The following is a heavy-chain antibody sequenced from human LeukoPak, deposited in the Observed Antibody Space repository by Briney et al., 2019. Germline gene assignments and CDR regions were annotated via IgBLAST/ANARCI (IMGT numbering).Heavy chain of an antibody. V-gene: IGHV3-30*18. CDR3: AKDGGWYFDY. J-gene: IGHJ4*02. CDR1: GFTFSSYG. CDR2: ISYDGSNK. Sequence: GGSLRLSCAASGFTFSSYGMHWVRQAPGKGLEWVAVISYDGSNKYYADSVKGRFTISRDNSKNTLYLQMNSLRAEDKAVYYCAKDGGWYFDYWGQGTLVTVSS. D-gene: IGHD6-19*01.